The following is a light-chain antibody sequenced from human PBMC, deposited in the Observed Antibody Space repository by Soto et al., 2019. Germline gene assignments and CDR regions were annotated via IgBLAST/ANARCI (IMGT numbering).Light chain of an antibody. V-gene: IGKV1-39*01. CDR1: QYISSY. CDR2: AAS. Sequence: DIQMTQSPSSLSASIGDRVTITCRASQYISSYLNWYQQKPGKAPKLLIYAASSLQSGVPSRFSGSGSGTEFPPAITSLPPEDLATYYCQQSYSAPPITFGPGTKVNLK. CDR3: QQSYSAPPIT. J-gene: IGKJ3*01.